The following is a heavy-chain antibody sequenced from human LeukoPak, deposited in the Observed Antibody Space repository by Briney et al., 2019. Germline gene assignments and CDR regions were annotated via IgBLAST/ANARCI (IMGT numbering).Heavy chain of an antibody. CDR1: GGTFSSYA. D-gene: IGHD3-3*01. CDR2: IIPIFGTA. V-gene: IGHV1-69*05. J-gene: IGHJ4*02. Sequence: GASVKVSCKASGGTFSSYAISWVRQAPGQGLEWMGGIIPIFGTANYAQKLQGRVTMTTDTSTSTAYMELRSLRSDDTAVYYCARGPYYGEGDYWGQGTLVTVSS. CDR3: ARGPYYGEGDY.